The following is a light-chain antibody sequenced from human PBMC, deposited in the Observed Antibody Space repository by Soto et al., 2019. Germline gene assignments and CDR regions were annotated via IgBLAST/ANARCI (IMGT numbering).Light chain of an antibody. J-gene: IGLJ3*02. CDR1: SGSIASKY. Sequence: NFMLTQPHSVSASPGKTVTISCTRSSGSIASKYVQWYQQRPGSAPTTVIYEDDQRPSGVSARFSGSIDSSSNSASLTISGLRSEDEADYYCQSYDSSSQVFGGGTKVTVL. V-gene: IGLV6-57*04. CDR3: QSYDSSSQV. CDR2: EDD.